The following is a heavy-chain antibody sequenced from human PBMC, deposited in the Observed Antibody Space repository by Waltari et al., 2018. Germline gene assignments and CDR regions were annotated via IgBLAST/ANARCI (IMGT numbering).Heavy chain of an antibody. Sequence: EVQLVESGGGLVQPGGSLRLSCAASGFTFSSYAMRWVRQAPGKGLEWVSAISGSGGSTYYADYVKGRYTISRDNSKNTLYLQMNSLRAEDTAVYYCAKSLLGGSSKARDYWGQGTLVTVSS. CDR1: GFTFSSYA. D-gene: IGHD6-6*01. CDR3: AKSLLGGSSKARDY. V-gene: IGHV3-23*04. CDR2: ISGSGGST. J-gene: IGHJ4*02.